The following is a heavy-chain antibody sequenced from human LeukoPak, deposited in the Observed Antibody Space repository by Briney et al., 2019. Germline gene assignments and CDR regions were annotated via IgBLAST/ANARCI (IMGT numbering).Heavy chain of an antibody. J-gene: IGHJ3*02. CDR2: IYYSGST. Sequence: SEALSLTCTVSGGSISSYYWSWIRQPPGKGLEWIGYIYYSGSTNYNPSLKSRVTISVDTSKNQFSLKLSSVTAADTAVYYCSRGQKVVVVAATGAFDIWGQGTMVTVSS. D-gene: IGHD2-15*01. CDR3: SRGQKVVVVAATGAFDI. V-gene: IGHV4-59*01. CDR1: GGSISSYY.